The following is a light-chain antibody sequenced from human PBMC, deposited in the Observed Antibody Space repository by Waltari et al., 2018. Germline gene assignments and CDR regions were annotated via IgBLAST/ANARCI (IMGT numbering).Light chain of an antibody. CDR2: LAY. J-gene: IGKJ2*01. CDR3: MQARQIPNT. CDR1: QSLLQTDGRHF. V-gene: IGKV2-28*01. Sequence: DIVMTQSPVSLSVTPGEPASISCRSSQSLLQTDGRHFLDCYLQRPGQSPQLRIYLAYYRASGVPDRFSGSGSGTDFSLKISRVEAEDVGVYYCMQARQIPNTFGQGTKLEIK.